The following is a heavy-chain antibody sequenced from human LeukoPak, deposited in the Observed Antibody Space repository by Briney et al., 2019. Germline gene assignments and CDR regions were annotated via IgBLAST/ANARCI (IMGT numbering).Heavy chain of an antibody. V-gene: IGHV4-34*01. CDR3: ASSSWGYCSSTSCPTFDY. CDR1: GGSFSGYY. D-gene: IGHD2-2*01. J-gene: IGHJ4*02. Sequence: SETLSLTCAVYGGSFSGYYWSWIRQPPGKGLERIGEINHSGSTNYNPSLKSRVTISVDTSKNQFSLKLSSVTAADTAVYYCASSSWGYCSSTSCPTFDYWGQGTLVTVSS. CDR2: INHSGST.